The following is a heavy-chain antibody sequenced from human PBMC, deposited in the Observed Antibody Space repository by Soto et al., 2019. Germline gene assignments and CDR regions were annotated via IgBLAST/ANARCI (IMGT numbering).Heavy chain of an antibody. CDR1: GGSISSYY. V-gene: IGHV4-59*01. J-gene: IGHJ5*02. CDR2: IYYSGST. Sequence: XXTLSLTCTVSGGSISSYYWRWIRQPPGKGLEWIGYIYYSGSTNYNPSLKSRVTISVDTSKNQFSLKLSYVTAADTAVYYCARDPRNLGLDPWGLGTLVTVSS. CDR3: ARDPRNLGLDP. D-gene: IGHD4-4*01.